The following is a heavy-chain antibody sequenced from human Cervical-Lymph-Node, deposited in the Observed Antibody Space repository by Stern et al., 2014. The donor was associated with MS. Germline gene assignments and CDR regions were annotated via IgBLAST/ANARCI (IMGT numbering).Heavy chain of an antibody. D-gene: IGHD4-17*01. CDR1: GYTFSDFS. Sequence: QVQLVQSGAEVKKPGASVKVSCKASGYTFSDFSIHWVRQAPGQGLEWLGRINPACADTDYIQRFLGRVTLTRDTSISTAYLAWSSLRSDDTAVYYCATLNRMTTLTTVNHWGQGTLVTVSS. J-gene: IGHJ5*02. CDR3: ATLNRMTTLTTVNH. V-gene: IGHV1-2*06. CDR2: INPACADT.